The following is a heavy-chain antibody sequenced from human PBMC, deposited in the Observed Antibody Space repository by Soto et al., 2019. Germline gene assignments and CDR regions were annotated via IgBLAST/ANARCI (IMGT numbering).Heavy chain of an antibody. CDR1: GFTCSSYG. CDR3: ARNPYSSSWFYYYGMDV. D-gene: IGHD6-13*01. Sequence: QVQLVESGGGVAQPGRSLRLSCAGFGFTCSSYGMHWFRKAPAKGLGWVAVIWYDGSSNYYADPVKGRFTISRDNSKTTLYLQMTSLRAEDTAVYYCARNPYSSSWFYYYGMDVWGQGTTVTVSS. CDR2: IWYDGSSN. V-gene: IGHV3-33*01. J-gene: IGHJ6*02.